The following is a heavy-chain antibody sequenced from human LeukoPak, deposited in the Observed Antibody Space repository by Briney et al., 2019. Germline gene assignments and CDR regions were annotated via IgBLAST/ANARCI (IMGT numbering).Heavy chain of an antibody. V-gene: IGHV4-4*07. Sequence: ASETLSLNSTVPAGSISSYYWSWIRQPAGKGLELIGRIYTSGSTNYNPSLKSRVTMSVDTSKNQFSLKLTSVTAADTAVYYCARLVVITTFDWFDPWGQGTLVTVSS. J-gene: IGHJ5*02. D-gene: IGHD3-22*01. CDR3: ARLVVITTFDWFDP. CDR2: IYTSGST. CDR1: AGSISSYY.